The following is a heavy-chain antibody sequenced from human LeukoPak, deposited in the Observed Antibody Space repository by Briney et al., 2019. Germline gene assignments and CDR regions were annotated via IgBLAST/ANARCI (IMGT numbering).Heavy chain of an antibody. CDR3: ARVFRDYGDYVRWFDP. V-gene: IGHV1-18*01. CDR2: ISAYNGNT. Sequence: VSVKVSCKASGYTFTSYGISWVRQAPGQGLEWMGWISAYNGNTNYAQKLQGRVTMTTDTSTSTAYMELRSLRSDDTAVYYCARVFRDYGDYVRWFDPWGQGTLVTVSS. D-gene: IGHD4-17*01. J-gene: IGHJ5*02. CDR1: GYTFTSYG.